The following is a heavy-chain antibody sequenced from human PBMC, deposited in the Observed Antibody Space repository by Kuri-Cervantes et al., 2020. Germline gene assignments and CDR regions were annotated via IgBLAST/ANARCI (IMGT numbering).Heavy chain of an antibody. V-gene: IGHV3-11*04. CDR3: ARDEYQLLYLGGYYYYGMDV. J-gene: IGHJ6*02. CDR1: GFTFSDYY. CDR2: ISSGGSTI. D-gene: IGHD2-2*02. Sequence: GESLKISCAASGFTFSDYYMSWIRQAPGKGLEWVSYISSGGSTIYYADSVKGRFTISRDNAKNSLYLQMNSLRAEDTAVYYCARDEYQLLYLGGYYYYGMDVWGQGTTVTVSS.